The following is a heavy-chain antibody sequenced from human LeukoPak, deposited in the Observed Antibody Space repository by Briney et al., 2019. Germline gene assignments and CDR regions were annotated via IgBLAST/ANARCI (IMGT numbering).Heavy chain of an antibody. J-gene: IGHJ6*02. D-gene: IGHD2-15*01. Sequence: GGSLRLSCAASGFTFSGYAMSWVRQAPGKGLEWVSAISGSGGSTYYADSVKGRFTISRDNSKNTLYLQMNSLRAEDTAVYYCVAATRGIYYYGMDVWGQGTTVTVSS. CDR1: GFTFSGYA. CDR3: VAATRGIYYYGMDV. CDR2: ISGSGGST. V-gene: IGHV3-23*01.